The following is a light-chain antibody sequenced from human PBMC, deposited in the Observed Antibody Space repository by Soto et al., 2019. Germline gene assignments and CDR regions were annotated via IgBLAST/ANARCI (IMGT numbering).Light chain of an antibody. CDR3: QQSFSKFLYT. CDR2: AAS. V-gene: IGKV1-39*01. Sequence: DTQLTQSPSFLSASVGDRVTIACRASQDVSRSVGWYQQKPGTAPKLLIYAASSLQSGVPSRFSGSGSGTDFTLTISSLQPEDFATYYCQQSFSKFLYTFGQGTKLEIK. CDR1: QDVSRS. J-gene: IGKJ2*01.